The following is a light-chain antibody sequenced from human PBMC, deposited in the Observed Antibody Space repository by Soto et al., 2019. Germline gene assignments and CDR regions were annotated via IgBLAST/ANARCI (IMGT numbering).Light chain of an antibody. CDR3: SSYAGSNLGV. Sequence: QSVLTQSPSASGSPGQSVTISCTGTSSDVGNYKYVSWYQQHPGKAPKPMIYEVSKRPSGVPDRFSGSKSGNTASLTVSGLQVEDEADYYCSSYAGSNLGVFGGGTKLTVL. V-gene: IGLV2-8*01. J-gene: IGLJ3*02. CDR2: EVS. CDR1: SSDVGNYKY.